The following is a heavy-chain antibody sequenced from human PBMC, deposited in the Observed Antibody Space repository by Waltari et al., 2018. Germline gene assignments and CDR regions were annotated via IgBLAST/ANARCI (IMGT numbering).Heavy chain of an antibody. Sequence: EVQLVESGGGLVKPGGSLRLSCAGSGFTFSTYTMNWVRQAPGRGLEWVSAISSSSVYIYYADSVKGRFTISRDNAKNSLYLQMNSLRAEDTAVYYCAKDKSVGSGWYVGGYWGQGTLVTVSS. CDR3: AKDKSVGSGWYVGGY. CDR2: ISSSSVYI. D-gene: IGHD6-19*01. J-gene: IGHJ4*02. CDR1: GFTFSTYT. V-gene: IGHV3-21*01.